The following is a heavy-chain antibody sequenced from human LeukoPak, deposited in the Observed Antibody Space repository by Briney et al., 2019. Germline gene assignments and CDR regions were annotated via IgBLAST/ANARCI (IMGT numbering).Heavy chain of an antibody. CDR3: ARAADFWSGLNVDY. J-gene: IGHJ4*02. CDR2: ISAYNSNT. CDR1: GYTFTSYG. Sequence: ASEKVSCKASGYTFTSYGISWVRQAPGQGLEWVGWISAYNSNTNYAQKLQGRVTMTTDTSTSTAYMELRSLRSDDTAVYYCARAADFWSGLNVDYWGQGTLVTVSS. D-gene: IGHD3-3*01. V-gene: IGHV1-18*01.